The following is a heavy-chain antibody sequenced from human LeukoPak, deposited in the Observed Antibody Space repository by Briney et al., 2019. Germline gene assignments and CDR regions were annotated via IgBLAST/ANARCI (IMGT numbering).Heavy chain of an antibody. Sequence: GGSLRLSCAASGFTFSSYWMSWVRQAPGKGLEWVANIKQDGSEKYYVDSVKGRFTISRDNAKNSLYLQMNSLRAEDTAVYYCARDRASTAMVTGFDKRVFGGAIDYWGQGTLVTVSS. D-gene: IGHD5-18*01. V-gene: IGHV3-7*01. CDR2: IKQDGSEK. J-gene: IGHJ4*02. CDR1: GFTFSSYW. CDR3: ARDRASTAMVTGFDKRVFGGAIDY.